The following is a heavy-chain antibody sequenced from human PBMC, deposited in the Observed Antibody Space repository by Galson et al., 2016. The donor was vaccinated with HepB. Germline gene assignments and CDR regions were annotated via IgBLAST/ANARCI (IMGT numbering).Heavy chain of an antibody. CDR3: GKHGGFDY. Sequence: SLRLSCAASGFSFSNSGMSWVRQAPGRGLEWVANIRRDGSQINYLDSVKGRFSISRDNSKNTLYLYMNNLTAGDTAIYYCGKHGGFDYWGQGALVTVSS. D-gene: IGHD3-16*01. CDR1: GFSFSNSG. V-gene: IGHV3-7*03. CDR2: IRRDGSQI. J-gene: IGHJ4*02.